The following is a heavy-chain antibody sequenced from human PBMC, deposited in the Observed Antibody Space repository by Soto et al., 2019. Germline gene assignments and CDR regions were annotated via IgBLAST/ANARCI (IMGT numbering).Heavy chain of an antibody. Sequence: SETLSLTCTFSGFSIISDYWSWIRQPPGKGLEWIGHTYYSGSTNYNPSLKSRVTISVDTSRNQFSLKVNSVTAADTAVYYCARGNGWYHYWGQGTLVTVSS. D-gene: IGHD6-19*01. CDR1: GFSIISDY. CDR2: TYYSGST. V-gene: IGHV4-59*01. J-gene: IGHJ4*02. CDR3: ARGNGWYHY.